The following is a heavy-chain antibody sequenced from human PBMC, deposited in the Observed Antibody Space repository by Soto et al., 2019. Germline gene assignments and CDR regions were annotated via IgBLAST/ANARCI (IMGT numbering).Heavy chain of an antibody. CDR1: GFTFSNFP. V-gene: IGHV3-30-3*01. Sequence: QVQLVESGGGVVQPGRSLRLSCAASGFTFSNFPVLWVRQAPGKGLEWVAVISSDASNKYYADSVKGRFTISRDNSKNTLYLQMNSLRPEDTAVYYCARGAPPDYWGQGTLVTVSS. CDR3: ARGAPPDY. J-gene: IGHJ4*02. CDR2: ISSDASNK.